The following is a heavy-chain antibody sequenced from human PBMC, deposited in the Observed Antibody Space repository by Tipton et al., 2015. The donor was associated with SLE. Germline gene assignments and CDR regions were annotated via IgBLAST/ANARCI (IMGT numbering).Heavy chain of an antibody. J-gene: IGHJ4*02. V-gene: IGHV4-4*09. CDR2: IYTSGTSGTT. D-gene: IGHD3-22*01. CDR3: ARRYYDSSLDF. Sequence: TLSLTCTVSGDSISSYYWSWIRQPPGKGLEWIGFIYTSGTSGTTIYNPSLKSRVTISVDTSKNQFSLKLNSVTAADTAVYYCARRYYDSSLDFWGQGTLVTVSS. CDR1: GDSISSYY.